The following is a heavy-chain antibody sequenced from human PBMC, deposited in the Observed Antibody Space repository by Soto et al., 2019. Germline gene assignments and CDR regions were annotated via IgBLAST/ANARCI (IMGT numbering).Heavy chain of an antibody. D-gene: IGHD2-15*01. V-gene: IGHV4-59*01. J-gene: IGHJ4*02. CDR2: IYYSGST. Sequence: SETLSLTCTVSGGSISSYYWSWIRQPPGKGLEWIGYIYYSGSTNYNPSLKSRVTISVDTSKNQFSLKLSSVTAADTAVYYCASRYCSGGSCYGGPYYFDYWGQGTLVTVS. CDR1: GGSISSYY. CDR3: ASRYCSGGSCYGGPYYFDY.